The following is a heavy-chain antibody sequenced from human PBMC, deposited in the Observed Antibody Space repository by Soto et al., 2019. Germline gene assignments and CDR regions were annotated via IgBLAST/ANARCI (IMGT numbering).Heavy chain of an antibody. J-gene: IGHJ6*02. V-gene: IGHV3-30*18. Sequence: QVQLVESGGGVVQPGRSLRLSCAASGFTFTNYGMHWVRQAPGKGLEWVAVISYDGSNEYYADSVKGRFTISRDNSKNALYLQMNSLRAEDTAVYYCAKGERVSTVGDFHYGWDVWGQGTTVTVSS. D-gene: IGHD4-17*01. CDR1: GFTFTNYG. CDR3: AKGERVSTVGDFHYGWDV. CDR2: ISYDGSNE.